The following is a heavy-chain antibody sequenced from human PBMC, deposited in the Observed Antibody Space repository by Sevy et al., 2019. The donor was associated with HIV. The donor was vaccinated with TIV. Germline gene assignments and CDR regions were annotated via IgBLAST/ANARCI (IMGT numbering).Heavy chain of an antibody. CDR3: TISLRIHLPYAFAI. D-gene: IGHD5-18*01. Sequence: GGSLRLSCAASGFTFSSYDFHWVRQATGNGLEWVATIGTLFDTYYPDSVKGRFTIAREKAKNSFFLQMNNLRAGDTAMYYWTISLRIHLPYAFAIWGQGTMVTVS. CDR1: GFTFSSYD. CDR2: IGTLFDT. V-gene: IGHV3-13*01. J-gene: IGHJ3*02.